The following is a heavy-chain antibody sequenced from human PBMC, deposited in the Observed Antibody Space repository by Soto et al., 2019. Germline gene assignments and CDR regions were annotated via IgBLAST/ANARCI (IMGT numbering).Heavy chain of an antibody. CDR3: AKERRPLRSSTSCHLDY. CDR1: GFTFSSYG. V-gene: IGHV3-30*18. D-gene: IGHD2-2*01. Sequence: QVQLVESGGGVVQPGRSLRLSCAASGFTFSSYGMHWVRQAPGKGLEWVAVISYDGSNKYYADSVKGRFTISRDNSKNTLYLQMNSLRAEDTAVYYCAKERRPLRSSTSCHLDYWGQGTLVTVSS. J-gene: IGHJ4*02. CDR2: ISYDGSNK.